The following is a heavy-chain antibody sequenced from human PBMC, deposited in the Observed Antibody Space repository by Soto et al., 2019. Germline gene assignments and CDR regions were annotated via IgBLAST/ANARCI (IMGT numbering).Heavy chain of an antibody. CDR2: IIGNGDMT. CDR3: AKDRDYGDSFPFDG. Sequence: EVQLLEAGGGFVQPGGSLRLSCAASGFTFDNYGMSWVRQAPGKGLEWVSAIIGNGDMTYYADSEKGRFTISRDNSKNTLYLQQNNLRAEDMAIYYCAKDRDYGDSFPFDGWGQGTLVTVSS. CDR1: GFTFDNYG. V-gene: IGHV3-23*01. D-gene: IGHD4-17*01. J-gene: IGHJ4*02.